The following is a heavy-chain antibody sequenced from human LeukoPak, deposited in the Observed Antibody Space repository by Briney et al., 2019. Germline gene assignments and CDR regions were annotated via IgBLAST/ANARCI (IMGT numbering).Heavy chain of an antibody. D-gene: IGHD3-22*01. CDR3: ARPRPNSYDSSGFYSWLDY. CDR1: GFTFSTYS. Sequence: TGGSLRLSCAASGFTFSTYSMNWVRQAPGKGLEWVSYISSSSSTINYADSVKGRFTISRDNAKNSLYLQMNSLRDEDTAVYYCARPRPNSYDSSGFYSWLDYWGQGTLVTVSS. V-gene: IGHV3-48*02. J-gene: IGHJ4*02. CDR2: ISSSSSTI.